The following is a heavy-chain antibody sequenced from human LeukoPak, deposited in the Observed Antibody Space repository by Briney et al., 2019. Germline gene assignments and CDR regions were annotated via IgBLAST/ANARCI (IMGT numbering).Heavy chain of an antibody. Sequence: SETLSLTCTVSGGSISSYYWGWIRQPPGKGLEWIGTIYYSGTTYFNPSLKSRVTISVDTSKNQFSLKLSSVTAADTAVYYCAKVIGTRTFDYWGQGTLVTVSS. V-gene: IGHV4-39*07. J-gene: IGHJ4*02. CDR1: GGSISSYY. CDR3: AKVIGTRTFDY. D-gene: IGHD1-7*01. CDR2: IYYSGTT.